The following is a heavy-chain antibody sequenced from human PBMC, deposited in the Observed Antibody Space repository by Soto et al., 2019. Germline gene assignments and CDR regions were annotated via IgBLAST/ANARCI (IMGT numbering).Heavy chain of an antibody. CDR3: AKDRSVDTRDWFDP. D-gene: IGHD5-18*01. Sequence: EVQLLESGGGLVQPGGSLRLSCAASGSTFGTYAMNWVRQAPGKGLEWVSGITGSGGSTYYADSVKGRFTISRDNSKNTLYLQMNSLRGDDTAVYYCAKDRSVDTRDWFDPWGQGTLVTVSS. CDR1: GSTFGTYA. CDR2: ITGSGGST. J-gene: IGHJ5*02. V-gene: IGHV3-23*01.